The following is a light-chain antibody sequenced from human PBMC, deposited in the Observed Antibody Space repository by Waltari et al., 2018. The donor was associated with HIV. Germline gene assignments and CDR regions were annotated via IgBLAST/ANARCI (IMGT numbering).Light chain of an antibody. CDR2: EFT. V-gene: IGLV2-14*01. CDR1: SSDVGGYNF. CDR3: SSYTSSSSFYV. J-gene: IGLJ1*01. Sequence: QSALSQPASVSGAPGQSVTISCTGTSSDVGGYNFVSWYPQHPGKAPKLVIDEFTKGPPVVSVLFSGSKSGNTASLTISGLQADDEADFYCSSYTSSSSFYVFGTGTKVTVL.